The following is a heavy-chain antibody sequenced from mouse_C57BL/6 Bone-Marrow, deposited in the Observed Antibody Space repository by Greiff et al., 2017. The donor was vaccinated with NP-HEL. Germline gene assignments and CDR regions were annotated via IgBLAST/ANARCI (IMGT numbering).Heavy chain of an antibody. Sequence: QVQLQQPGAELVKPGASVKLSCKASGYTFTSYWMHWVKQRPGQGLEWIGMIHPNSGSTNYNEKFKSKATLTVDKSSSTAYMQLISLTSEDSAVYYCARERIYYYGSSHWYFDVWGTGTTVTVSS. J-gene: IGHJ1*03. V-gene: IGHV1-64*01. CDR1: GYTFTSYW. CDR2: IHPNSGST. CDR3: ARERIYYYGSSHWYFDV. D-gene: IGHD1-1*01.